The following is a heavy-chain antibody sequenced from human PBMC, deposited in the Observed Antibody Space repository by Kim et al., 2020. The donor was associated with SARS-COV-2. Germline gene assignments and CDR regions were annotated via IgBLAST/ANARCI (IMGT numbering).Heavy chain of an antibody. Sequence: GGSLRLSCAASGFTFSDYYMSWIRQAPGKGLEWVSYISSSGSTIYYADSVKGRFTISRDNAKNSLYLQMNSLRAEDTAVYYCASNDFWSAYYFDYWGQGNLVTVSS. CDR1: GFTFSDYY. D-gene: IGHD3-3*01. J-gene: IGHJ4*02. CDR2: ISSSGSTI. CDR3: ASNDFWSAYYFDY. V-gene: IGHV3-11*01.